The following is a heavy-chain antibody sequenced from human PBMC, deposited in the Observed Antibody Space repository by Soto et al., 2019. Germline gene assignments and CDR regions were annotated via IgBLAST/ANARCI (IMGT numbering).Heavy chain of an antibody. D-gene: IGHD5-12*01. J-gene: IGHJ4*02. CDR1: GFTFSTNW. Sequence: EAQLVESGGGLVQPGGSLRLSSAASGFTFSTNWMHWVRQAPGKGLVWVARIDGDGSRISYADSVKGRFTISRDNAKNTLYLEMNSLRAEDTAVYYCVGRVGYDWWGLFDYWGQGLLVTVSS. V-gene: IGHV3-74*01. CDR2: IDGDGSRI. CDR3: VGRVGYDWWGLFDY.